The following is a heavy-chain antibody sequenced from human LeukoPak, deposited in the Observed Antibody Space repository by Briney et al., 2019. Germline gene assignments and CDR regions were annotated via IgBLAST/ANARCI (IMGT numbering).Heavy chain of an antibody. J-gene: IGHJ4*02. CDR2: ISYDGSNK. Sequence: GGSLRLSCAASGFTVTTNYMSWVRQAPGKGLEWVTVISYDGSNKYYADSVKGRFTISRDNSKNTLYLQMNSLRAEDTAVYYCAKDLLEAGGSGSYYSFDYWGQGTLVTVSS. CDR1: GFTVTTNY. CDR3: AKDLLEAGGSGSYYSFDY. D-gene: IGHD3-10*01. V-gene: IGHV3-30*18.